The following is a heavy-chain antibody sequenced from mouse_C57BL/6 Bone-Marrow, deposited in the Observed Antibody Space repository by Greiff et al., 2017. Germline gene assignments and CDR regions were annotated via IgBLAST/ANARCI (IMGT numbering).Heavy chain of an antibody. CDR1: GYTFTSYW. D-gene: IGHD2-12*01. V-gene: IGHV1-61*01. J-gene: IGHJ3*01. CDR2: IYPSDSET. Sequence: VQLQQPGAELVRPGSSVKLSCKASGYTFTSYWMDWVKQRPGQGLEWIGNIYPSDSETHYNQKFKDKATLTVDKSSSAAYMQLSSLTSEDSAVYYCARIYDWFAYWGQGTLVTVSA. CDR3: ARIYDWFAY.